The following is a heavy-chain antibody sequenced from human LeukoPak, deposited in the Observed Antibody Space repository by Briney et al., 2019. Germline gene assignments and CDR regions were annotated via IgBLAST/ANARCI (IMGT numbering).Heavy chain of an antibody. CDR1: GGSFSGYY. V-gene: IGHV4-34*01. CDR2: IYYSGST. D-gene: IGHD3-22*01. CDR3: ARDRYYDSSGYYLNYYYYYYMDV. J-gene: IGHJ6*03. Sequence: SETLSLTCAVYGGSFSGYYWIWIRQPPGKGLEWIGSIYYSGSTYYNPSLKSRVTISVDTSKNQFSLKLSSVTAADTAVYYCARDRYYDSSGYYLNYYYYYYMDVWGKGTTVTVSS.